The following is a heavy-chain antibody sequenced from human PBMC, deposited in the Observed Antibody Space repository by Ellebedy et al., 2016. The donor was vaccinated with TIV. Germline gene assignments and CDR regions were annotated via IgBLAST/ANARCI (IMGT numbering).Heavy chain of an antibody. CDR1: GFTFSSYA. V-gene: IGHV3-30-3*01. D-gene: IGHD6-13*01. Sequence: GGSLRLXCAASGFTFSSYAMHWVRQAPGKGLEWVAVISYDGSNKYYADSVKGRFTISRDNSKNTLYLQMNSLRAEDTAVYYCARDLSSWYRGGFDYWGQGTLVTVSS. CDR3: ARDLSSWYRGGFDY. J-gene: IGHJ4*02. CDR2: ISYDGSNK.